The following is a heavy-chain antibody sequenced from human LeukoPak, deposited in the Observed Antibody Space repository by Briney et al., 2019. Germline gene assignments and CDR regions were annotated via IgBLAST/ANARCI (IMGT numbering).Heavy chain of an antibody. CDR1: GGSISSYY. D-gene: IGHD2-15*01. J-gene: IGHJ4*02. V-gene: IGHV4-59*01. CDR3: ARVYCSGGSCFGSPDY. Sequence: SETLSLTCTVSGGSISSYYWSWIRQPPGKGLEWIGYIYYSGSTNYNPSLKSRVTISVDTSKNQFSLKLSSVTAADTAVYYCARVYCSGGSCFGSPDYWGQGTLVTVSS. CDR2: IYYSGST.